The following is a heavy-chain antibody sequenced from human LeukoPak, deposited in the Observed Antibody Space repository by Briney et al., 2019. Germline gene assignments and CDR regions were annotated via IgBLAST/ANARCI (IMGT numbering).Heavy chain of an antibody. Sequence: PGGSLRLSCAGSGFSFGDFPMTWVRQAPGKGLEWVGYIRAKAYGGTTEYAASVKGRLTISRDDSIRIAYLRMNSLQTEDTGIYYCTRGSGRFEFWGQGALVTVSS. CDR1: GFSFGDFP. CDR2: IRAKAYGGTT. V-gene: IGHV3-49*04. CDR3: TRGSGRFEF. J-gene: IGHJ4*02. D-gene: IGHD2-15*01.